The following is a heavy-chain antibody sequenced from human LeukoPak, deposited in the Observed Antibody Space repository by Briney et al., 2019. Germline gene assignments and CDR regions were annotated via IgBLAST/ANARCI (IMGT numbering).Heavy chain of an antibody. V-gene: IGHV4-4*07. CDR3: ARLRFYDSTGYSPGHYMDV. J-gene: IGHJ6*03. CDR1: GGPIYSYY. D-gene: IGHD3-22*01. CDR2: LYPGVSP. Sequence: PSETPSLTCTVSGGPIYSYYWSWIRQTAGKGLEWIGRLYPGVSPNYNPSLKSRVTMSVDTSKKQFALKLNTVTAADTAVYYCARLRFYDSTGYSPGHYMDVWGKGTTVTVSS.